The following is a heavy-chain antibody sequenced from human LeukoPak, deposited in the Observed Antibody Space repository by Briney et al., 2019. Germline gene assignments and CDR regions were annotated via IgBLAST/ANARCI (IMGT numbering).Heavy chain of an antibody. D-gene: IGHD4-23*01. CDR3: ARQFGSFIPYVGNPDRLGY. V-gene: IGHV4-39*01. CDR2: IYYSGST. J-gene: IGHJ4*02. CDR1: GGSISSRSYY. Sequence: PSETQSLTCSVSGGSISSRSYYWGWIRQPPGKGLEWIGSIYYSGSTSYNPSLKSRVTISVDTSKNQFSLKLSSVTAADTAVYYCARQFGSFIPYVGNPDRLGYWCQGTLVTVSS.